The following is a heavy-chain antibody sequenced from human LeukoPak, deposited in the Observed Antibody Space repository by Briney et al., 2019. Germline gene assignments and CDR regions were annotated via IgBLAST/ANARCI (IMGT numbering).Heavy chain of an antibody. CDR2: ISSNGGST. CDR1: GFTFSSYA. J-gene: IGHJ4*02. CDR3: ARELVGAMDY. D-gene: IGHD1-26*01. V-gene: IGHV3-64*01. Sequence: GGSLRLSCAASGFTFSSYAMHWVRQAPGKGLEHVSAISSNGGSTYYANSVKGRFTISRDNSKNTLYLQMGSLRAEDMAVYYCARELVGAMDYWGQGTLVTVSS.